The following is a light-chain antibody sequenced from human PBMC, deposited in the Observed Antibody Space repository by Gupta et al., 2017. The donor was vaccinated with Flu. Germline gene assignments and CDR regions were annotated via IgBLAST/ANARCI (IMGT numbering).Light chain of an antibody. Sequence: DIVLTQSPYSLIVSLGERATINCQSSQSGLHSSDNRNYLAWYQQKPGQSPKLLIHWASTRESGVPDRFSGSGSGTEFTLAISSLQAEDVALYYCPQDHYTPLTFGGGTKVEIK. CDR2: WAS. V-gene: IGKV4-1*01. J-gene: IGKJ4*01. CDR1: QSGLHSSDNRNY. CDR3: PQDHYTPLT.